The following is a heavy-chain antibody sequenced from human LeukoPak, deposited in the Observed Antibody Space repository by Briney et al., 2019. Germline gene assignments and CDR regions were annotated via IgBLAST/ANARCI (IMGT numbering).Heavy chain of an antibody. D-gene: IGHD3-22*01. CDR2: ISTDGSST. V-gene: IGHV3-74*01. CDR1: GFTFSSYW. CDR3: ARDWDDDSSGPSSFDY. J-gene: IGHJ4*02. Sequence: GGSLRLSCAASGFTFSSYWMHWVRQTPGRGLVWVSRISTDGSSTSYADSVKGRFTISRDNSKNTLYLQMNSLRAEDTAVYYCARDWDDDSSGPSSFDYWGQGTLVTVSS.